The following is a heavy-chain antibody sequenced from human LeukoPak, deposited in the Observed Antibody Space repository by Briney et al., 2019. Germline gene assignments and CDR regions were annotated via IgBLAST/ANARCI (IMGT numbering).Heavy chain of an antibody. V-gene: IGHV4-39*01. CDR2: INYSGNR. J-gene: IGHJ4*02. CDR3: ERGCDH. CDR1: GGSISGSHYY. D-gene: IGHD2-21*01. Sequence: ASETLSLTCTVSGGSISGSHYYWAWIRQPPGKGLEWIGMINYSGNRYYNPSLWSRVTISVDTSTNQFSLNLNSVTAADTAVYYCERGCDHWGQGTLVTVSS.